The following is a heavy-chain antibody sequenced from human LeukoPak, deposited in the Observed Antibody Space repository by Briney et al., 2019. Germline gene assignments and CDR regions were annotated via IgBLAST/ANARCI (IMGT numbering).Heavy chain of an antibody. CDR2: IYPGDSDT. V-gene: IGHV5-51*01. D-gene: IGHD3-10*01. Sequence: GESLKISXKGSGYSFTSYWIGWVRQMPGKGLEWMGIIYPGDSDTIYSPSFQGQVTISADKSISTAYLQWSSLKASDTAMYYCTARGVDYYGSGSYSDYWGQGTLVTVSS. CDR3: TARGVDYYGSGSYSDY. CDR1: GYSFTSYW. J-gene: IGHJ4*02.